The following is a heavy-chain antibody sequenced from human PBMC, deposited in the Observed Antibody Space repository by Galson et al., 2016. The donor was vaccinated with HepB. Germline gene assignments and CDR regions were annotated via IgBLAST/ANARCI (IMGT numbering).Heavy chain of an antibody. CDR2: ISYDGSNK. V-gene: IGHV3-30*04. CDR1: GFNFRSYA. Sequence: SLRLSCAASGFNFRSYAIHWVRQAPGKGPEWVAVISYDGSNKYYADSVKGRFTISRDNSKNTLYLQMNSLRAEDTAVFYCARSYDSSGYYLLPYGMDVWGQGTTVTVSS. J-gene: IGHJ6*02. CDR3: ARSYDSSGYYLLPYGMDV. D-gene: IGHD3-22*01.